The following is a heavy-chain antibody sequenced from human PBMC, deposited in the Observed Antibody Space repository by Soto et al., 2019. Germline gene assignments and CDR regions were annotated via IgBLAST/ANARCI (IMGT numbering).Heavy chain of an antibody. CDR1: AFSVRAYL. J-gene: IGHJ4*02. CDR2: ISHDGGNK. CDR3: ARAPGRDGYNYFDY. D-gene: IGHD5-12*01. Sequence: STRLSSEAAAFSVRAYLSNVLRQTPGKGLEWVAVISHDGGNKYYADSVRGRFTISRDNLRNTLYLQMDSLRAEDTAVYYGARAPGRDGYNYFDYWGKGVLVTVFS. V-gene: IGHV3-30*03.